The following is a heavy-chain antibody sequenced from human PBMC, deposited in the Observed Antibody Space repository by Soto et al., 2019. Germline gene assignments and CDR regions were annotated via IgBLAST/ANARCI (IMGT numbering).Heavy chain of an antibody. CDR1: GFTLSGYA. CDR3: ARSARPDFDYMDV. D-gene: IGHD6-6*01. V-gene: IGHV3-64*01. J-gene: IGHJ6*03. CDR2: ISSNGVVT. Sequence: EVQLAESGGGLAQPGGSLRLSCAASGFTLSGYARDWVRQDQGKGLEYVSGISSNGVVTYYANSVQGRFTISRDNSKNTVYLQMGSLSPEDLAVYYCARSARPDFDYMDVVGKGTTVTVSS.